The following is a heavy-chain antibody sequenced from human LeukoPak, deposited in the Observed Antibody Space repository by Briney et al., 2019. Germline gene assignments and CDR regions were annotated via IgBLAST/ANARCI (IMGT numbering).Heavy chain of an antibody. J-gene: IGHJ3*02. D-gene: IGHD3-3*01. CDR2: INHSGST. CDR1: GGSFSGYY. Sequence: SETLSLTCAVYGGSFSGYYWSWIRQPPGKGLEWIGEINHSGSTNYNPSLKSRVTISVDTSKNQFSLKLSSVTAADTAVYYCARGKADYDFSSGSKTFDAFDIWGQGTMVTVSS. V-gene: IGHV4-34*01. CDR3: ARGKADYDFSSGSKTFDAFDI.